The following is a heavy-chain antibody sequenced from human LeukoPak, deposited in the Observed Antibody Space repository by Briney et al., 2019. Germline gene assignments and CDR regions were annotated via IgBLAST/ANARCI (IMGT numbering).Heavy chain of an antibody. J-gene: IGHJ3*02. CDR2: ISSSGGST. D-gene: IGHD5-12*01. V-gene: IGHV3-23*01. Sequence: GGSLRLSCAASGFTFDDYGMSWVRQAPGKGLEWVSAISSSGGSTYYADSVKGRFTISRDNSKNTLYLQMNSLRAEDTAVYYCAKAIYSGYDENAFDIWGQGTMVTVSS. CDR1: GFTFDDYG. CDR3: AKAIYSGYDENAFDI.